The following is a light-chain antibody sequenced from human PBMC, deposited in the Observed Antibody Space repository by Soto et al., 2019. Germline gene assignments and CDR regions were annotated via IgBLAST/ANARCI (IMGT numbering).Light chain of an antibody. Sequence: QSVLTQPPSVSAAPGQTVTISCSGSSSNIGKNYVSWYQRLPGTAPKLLIYDNNERSSGIPDRFSGSKSGTSATLGIAGLQAGDEADYYCGTWDTSLSAVVFGGRTKLTVL. V-gene: IGLV1-51*01. CDR3: GTWDTSLSAVV. CDR2: DNN. CDR1: SSNIGKNY. J-gene: IGLJ2*01.